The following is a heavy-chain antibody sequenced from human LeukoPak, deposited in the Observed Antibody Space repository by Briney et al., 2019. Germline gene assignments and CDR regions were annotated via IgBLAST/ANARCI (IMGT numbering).Heavy chain of an antibody. V-gene: IGHV3-7*03. J-gene: IGHJ4*02. CDR3: ARLKSIAARLFDY. CDR2: IKQDGSEK. Sequence: GGSLRLSCAASGFTFSSYWMSWVRQAPGKGLEWVANIKQDGSEKYYVDSVKGRFTISRDNAKNSLYLQMNSLRAEDTAVYYCARLKSIAARLFDYWGQGTLVTVSS. D-gene: IGHD6-6*01. CDR1: GFTFSSYW.